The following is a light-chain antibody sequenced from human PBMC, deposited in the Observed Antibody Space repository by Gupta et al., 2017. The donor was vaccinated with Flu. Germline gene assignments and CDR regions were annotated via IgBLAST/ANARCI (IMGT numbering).Light chain of an antibody. CDR3: SSYAGSDTWV. Sequence: HSALTPPAAVSGSPGQSITISLHGTSSDVGRYNLVSWYQQHPGKAPKLMIHEDDKRPSGVSNRFSGSKSGNTASLTISRLQSEDEAHYYCSSYAGSDTWVFGGGTKLTVL. CDR2: EDD. CDR1: SSDVGRYNL. V-gene: IGLV2-23*01. J-gene: IGLJ3*02.